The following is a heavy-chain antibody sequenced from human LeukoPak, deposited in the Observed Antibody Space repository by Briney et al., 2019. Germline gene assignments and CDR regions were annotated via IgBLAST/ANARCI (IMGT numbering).Heavy chain of an antibody. J-gene: IGHJ5*02. CDR3: ARDADRERDIVVVVGDGGNWFDP. Sequence: ASVKVSCKASGYTFTSYAMNWVRQAPGQGLEWMGWSNTNTGNPTYAQGFTGRFVSSLDTSVSTAYLQISILKAEDTAVYYCARDADRERDIVVVVGDGGNWFDPWGQGTQVTVTS. CDR1: GYTFTSYA. V-gene: IGHV7-4-1*02. CDR2: SNTNTGNP. D-gene: IGHD2-15*01.